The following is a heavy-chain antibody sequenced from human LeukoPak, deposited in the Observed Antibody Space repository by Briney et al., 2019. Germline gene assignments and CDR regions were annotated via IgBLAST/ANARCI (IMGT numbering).Heavy chain of an antibody. V-gene: IGHV3-64*02. Sequence: GGSLRLSCAASGFSFSTFSMNWVRQAPGKELEYVSMISGNGRSITYADSVKGRFTVSRDNSKNTLYLQMGSLRAEDTAVYYCARERSGYYVDYWGQGTLVTVSS. CDR2: ISGNGRSI. CDR1: GFSFSTFS. J-gene: IGHJ4*02. D-gene: IGHD3-3*01. CDR3: ARERSGYYVDY.